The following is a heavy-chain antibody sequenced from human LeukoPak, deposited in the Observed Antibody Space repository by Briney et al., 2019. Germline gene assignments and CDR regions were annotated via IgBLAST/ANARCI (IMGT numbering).Heavy chain of an antibody. Sequence: GGSLRLSCAASGLTFSSYAMSWVRQAPGKGLEWVSAISGSGGSTYYADSVKGRFTISRDNSKNTLYLQMDSLRAEDTAVYYCAKPRATVTDYFDYWGQGTLVTVSS. CDR2: ISGSGGST. CDR1: GLTFSSYA. J-gene: IGHJ4*02. V-gene: IGHV3-23*01. CDR3: AKPRATVTDYFDY. D-gene: IGHD4-17*01.